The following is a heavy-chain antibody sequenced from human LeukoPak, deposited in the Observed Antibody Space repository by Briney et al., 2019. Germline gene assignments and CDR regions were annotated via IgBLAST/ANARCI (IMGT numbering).Heavy chain of an antibody. J-gene: IGHJ6*03. CDR2: IYYSGST. D-gene: IGHD4-11*01. CDR3: ARVLSNPWYYYYYMDV. CDR1: GGSISSSSYY. Sequence: SSETLSLTCTVSGGSISSSSYYWGWIRQPPGKGLEWIGSIYYSGSTYYNPSLKSRVTISVDTSKNQFSLKLSSVTAADTAVYYCARVLSNPWYYYYYMDVWGKGTTVTVSS. V-gene: IGHV4-39*07.